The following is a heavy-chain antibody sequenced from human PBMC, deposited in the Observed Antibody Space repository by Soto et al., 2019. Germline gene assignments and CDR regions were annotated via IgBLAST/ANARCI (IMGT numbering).Heavy chain of an antibody. CDR1: GFTFSSYD. J-gene: IGHJ3*02. CDR3: ARVRGTKKYYYDSSGYGSDAFDI. Sequence: LRLSCAASGFTFSSYDMHWVRQATGKGLEWVSAIGTAGDTYYPGSVKGRFTISRENAKNSLYLQMNSLRAGDTAVYYCARVRGTKKYYYDSSGYGSDAFDIWGQGTMVTVSS. D-gene: IGHD3-22*01. V-gene: IGHV3-13*01. CDR2: IGTAGDT.